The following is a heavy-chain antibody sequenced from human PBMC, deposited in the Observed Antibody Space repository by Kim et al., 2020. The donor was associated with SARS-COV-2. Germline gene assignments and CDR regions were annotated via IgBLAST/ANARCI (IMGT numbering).Heavy chain of an antibody. CDR3: ASWFGGYYYGSGSYASYYYYGMDV. CDR1: GFTFSSYS. D-gene: IGHD3-10*01. V-gene: IGHV3-48*02. J-gene: IGHJ6*02. CDR2: ISSSSSTI. Sequence: GGSLRLSCAASGFTFSSYSMNWVRQAPGKGLEWVSYISSSSSTIYYADSVKGRFTISRDNAKNSLYLQMNSLRDEDTAVYYCASWFGGYYYGSGSYASYYYYGMDVWGQGTTVTVSS.